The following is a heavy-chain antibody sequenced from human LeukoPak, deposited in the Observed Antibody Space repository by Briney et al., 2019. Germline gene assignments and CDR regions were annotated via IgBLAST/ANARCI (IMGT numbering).Heavy chain of an antibody. D-gene: IGHD5-18*01. CDR3: ARDGAHVDTAMAAYYFDY. CDR1: GGSISSSNW. Sequence: PSETLSLTCAVSGGSISSSNWWSWVRQPPGKGLEWIGEIYHSGSTNYNPSLKSRVTISVDKSKNQFSLKLSSVTAADTAVYYCARDGAHVDTAMAAYYFDYWGQGTLVTVSS. CDR2: IYHSGST. J-gene: IGHJ4*02. V-gene: IGHV4-4*02.